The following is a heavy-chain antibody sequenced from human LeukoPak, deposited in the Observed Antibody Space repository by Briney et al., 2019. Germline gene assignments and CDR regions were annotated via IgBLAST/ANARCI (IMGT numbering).Heavy chain of an antibody. Sequence: SETLSLICTVSGVSISDYYWSWIRQPAGKGLEWIGRFYTSGSTNYNPSLKSRVTMSVDTSKNQFSLRLSSVTAADTAVYYCARERDYSNAYVMDVWGQGTTVTVSS. CDR1: GVSISDYY. V-gene: IGHV4-4*07. CDR2: FYTSGST. D-gene: IGHD4-11*01. J-gene: IGHJ6*02. CDR3: ARERDYSNAYVMDV.